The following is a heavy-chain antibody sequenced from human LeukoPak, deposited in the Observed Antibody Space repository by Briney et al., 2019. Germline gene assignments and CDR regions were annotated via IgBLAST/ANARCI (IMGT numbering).Heavy chain of an antibody. V-gene: IGHV3-74*03. CDR2: INTDGSST. CDR3: VRDSSSLY. CDR1: GFTFSSHW. J-gene: IGHJ4*02. D-gene: IGHD6-6*01. Sequence: GGSLRLSCAASGFTFSSHWMHWVRQPPGKGLVGVSHINTDGSSTTYADSVKGRFTISRDNAKNTLYLQMNSLRAEDTAVYYCVRDSSSLYWGQGTLVTVSS.